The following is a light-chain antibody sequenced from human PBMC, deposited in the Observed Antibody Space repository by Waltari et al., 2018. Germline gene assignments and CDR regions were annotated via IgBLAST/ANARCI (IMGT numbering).Light chain of an antibody. CDR3: QQSFSTPYT. CDR2: AAS. V-gene: IGKV1-39*01. Sequence: DIQMTQSPSSLSASVGDRVTITCRASQSISSYLNWYQQKPGRAPKVLIYAASSLQSGVPSRFSGSGSGTDFTLTISSLQPEDFATYYCQQSFSTPYTFGQGPSWRSN. J-gene: IGKJ2*01. CDR1: QSISSY.